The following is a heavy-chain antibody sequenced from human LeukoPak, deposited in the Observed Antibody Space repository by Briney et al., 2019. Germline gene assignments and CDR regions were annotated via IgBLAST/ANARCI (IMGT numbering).Heavy chain of an antibody. Sequence: ASVKVSCKASGYTFTSYGFTWVRQAPGQGLEGMGWINGYNGNTNYAQKLQGRVTMTTDTSTSTAYMELTSLRSDDTAVDHCAMGETVTTPPRDYWGQGTLVTVSS. CDR3: AMGETVTTPPRDY. CDR2: INGYNGNT. CDR1: GYTFTSYG. V-gene: IGHV1-18*01. D-gene: IGHD4-17*01. J-gene: IGHJ4*02.